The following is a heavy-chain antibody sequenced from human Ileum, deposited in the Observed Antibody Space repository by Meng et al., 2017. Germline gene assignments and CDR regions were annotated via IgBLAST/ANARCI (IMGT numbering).Heavy chain of an antibody. V-gene: IGHV2-5*02. CDR3: AHSPQGYFDY. CDR2: IYWDDDK. Sequence: QITLKETGPALVKARQTLNLTCNFSGFSLATSGVSVDWIRQPPGEALEWLALIYWDDDKRYSPSLKNRLAITKDTSKNQVVLTMTNMDPMDTGTYYCAHSPQGYFDYWGPGTLVTVSS. CDR1: GFSLATSGVS. J-gene: IGHJ4*02.